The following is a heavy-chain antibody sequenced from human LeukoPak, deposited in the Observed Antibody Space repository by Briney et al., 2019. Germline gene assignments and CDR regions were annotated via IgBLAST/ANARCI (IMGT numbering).Heavy chain of an antibody. D-gene: IGHD3-16*01. CDR2: ISYDGSNK. CDR3: ARDHGYDYVWGSYENNWFDP. CDR1: GFSFSRHA. Sequence: GGSLRLSCVASGFSFSRHAMSWVRQAPGKGLEWVAVISYDGSNKYYADSVKGRFTISRDNSKNTLYLQMNSLRAEDTAVYYCARDHGYDYVWGSYENNWFDPWGQGTLVTVSS. V-gene: IGHV3-30*03. J-gene: IGHJ5*02.